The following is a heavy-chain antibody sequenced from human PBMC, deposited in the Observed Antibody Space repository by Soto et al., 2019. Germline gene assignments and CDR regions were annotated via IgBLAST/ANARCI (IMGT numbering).Heavy chain of an antibody. D-gene: IGHD3-22*01. CDR3: ALRSMTVVPEY. V-gene: IGHV4-59*01. Sequence: QVQLQESGPGLMEPSETLSLYCAVSGDSISSYYCMWIRQPPGKGLESIGYLYYGRSANYNPSLKSRVTLSVDTSTNQCSLTLSSMTPADTAVYYCALRSMTVVPEYWGQGTLVTVSS. J-gene: IGHJ4*02. CDR1: GDSISSYY. CDR2: LYYGRSA.